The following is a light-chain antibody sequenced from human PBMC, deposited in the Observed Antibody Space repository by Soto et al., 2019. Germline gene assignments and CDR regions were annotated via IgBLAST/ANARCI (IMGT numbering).Light chain of an antibody. J-gene: IGKJ2*01. Sequence: DIQMTQSPSSLSASLGDRVTITCRASQNINSHLNWYQQKPGKAPKVLIYAASRLQSGVPSRFSGSGSGTEFTPTISSLEPEDFATYYCQQSHITTLFTFGKGTKLEIK. CDR1: QNINSH. CDR2: AAS. V-gene: IGKV1-39*01. CDR3: QQSHITTLFT.